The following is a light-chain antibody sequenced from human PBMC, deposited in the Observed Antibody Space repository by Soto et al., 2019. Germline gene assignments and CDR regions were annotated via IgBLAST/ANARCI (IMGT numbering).Light chain of an antibody. CDR3: MQSTQLPPT. CDR1: QRLLYIPGETF. Sequence: DGVRTPTPRSLSVAPGRPASSSCQSRQRLLYIPGETFLFSYLQKPGQSPQLLIYEVSTRVSGVPDRFSGSGSGTAFTLEISRVETDDVGIYYCMQSTQLPPTFGQGTRLEIK. V-gene: IGKV2D-29*02. J-gene: IGKJ5*01. CDR2: EVS.